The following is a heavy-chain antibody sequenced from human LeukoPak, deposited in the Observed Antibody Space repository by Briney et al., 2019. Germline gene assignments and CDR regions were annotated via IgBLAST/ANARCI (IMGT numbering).Heavy chain of an antibody. Sequence: PGGSLRLSCAATGFTFSTYGMHWVRQAPGKGLEWVAVIWSDGNNKFYADSVKGRFTISRDNAKNSLYLQMNSLRAEDTALYYCARGLRYFEFSFDCWGQGTLVTVSS. CDR3: ARGLRYFEFSFDC. V-gene: IGHV3-33*03. CDR2: IWSDGNNK. D-gene: IGHD3-9*01. CDR1: GFTFSTYG. J-gene: IGHJ4*02.